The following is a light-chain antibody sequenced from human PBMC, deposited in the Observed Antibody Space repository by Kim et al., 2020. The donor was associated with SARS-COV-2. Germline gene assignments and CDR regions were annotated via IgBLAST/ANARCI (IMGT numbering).Light chain of an antibody. CDR2: GDD. CDR3: GTWDTSLNIGV. Sequence: QKVSISCSGSTSNIGNHFVAWYQQVPGTAPKLLIYGDDKRHSGIPDRFSASKSDTSATLAIAGLQTGDEADYYCGTWDTSLNIGVFGGGTKVTVL. CDR1: TSNIGNHF. J-gene: IGLJ3*02. V-gene: IGLV1-51*01.